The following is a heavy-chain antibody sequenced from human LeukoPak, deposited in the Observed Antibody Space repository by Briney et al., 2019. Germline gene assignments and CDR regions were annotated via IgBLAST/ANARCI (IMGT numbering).Heavy chain of an antibody. CDR2: ISDSGSST. D-gene: IGHD3-22*01. V-gene: IGHV3-23*01. Sequence: PGGSLRLSCAASGFTFSIYAMSWVRQAPGKGLEWVSDISDSGSSTYYADSVKGRFTISRDNSKNTLYLQMNSLRAEDTAVYYCAKYGDDSSGYYYRNAFDIWGQGTMVTVSS. CDR1: GFTFSIYA. J-gene: IGHJ3*02. CDR3: AKYGDDSSGYYYRNAFDI.